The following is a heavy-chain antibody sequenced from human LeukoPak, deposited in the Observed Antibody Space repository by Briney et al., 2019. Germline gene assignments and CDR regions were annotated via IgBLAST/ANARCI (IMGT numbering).Heavy chain of an antibody. CDR2: IYYSGST. V-gene: IGHV4-39*07. J-gene: IGHJ4*02. Sequence: PSETLSLTCTVSGGSISSSSYYWGWIRQPPGKGLEWIGSIYYSGSTYYNPSLKSRVTISVDTSKNQSSLKLSSVTAADTAVYYCAREGPAMVKDYWGQGTLVTVSS. CDR1: GGSISSSSYY. CDR3: AREGPAMVKDY. D-gene: IGHD5-18*01.